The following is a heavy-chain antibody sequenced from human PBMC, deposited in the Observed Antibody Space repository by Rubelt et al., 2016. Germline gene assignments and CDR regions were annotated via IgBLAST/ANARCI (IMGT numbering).Heavy chain of an antibody. J-gene: IGHJ6*02. D-gene: IGHD3-10*01. CDR3: AREDGSGGYGMDV. CDR1: GDSINSDDYF. Sequence: VSGDSINSDDYFWAWIRQPPGERLEWIGSISYEGDTYYNPSVRRRLSISLDRSKNQFSLKMTSVTAADTALYFCAREDGSGGYGMDVWGQGTTVTVSS. CDR2: ISYEGDT. V-gene: IGHV4-39*02.